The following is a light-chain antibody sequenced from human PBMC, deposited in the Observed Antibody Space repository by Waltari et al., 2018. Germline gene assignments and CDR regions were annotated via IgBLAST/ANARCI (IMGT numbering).Light chain of an antibody. CDR3: QQYNIPGT. CDR1: QSVRGW. Sequence: DIQMTQSPSTLSASVGDRVTITCRASQSVRGWLAWYQQKPGKAPKLLIYKASILESGVPSRVSGSGSGTDFTLTIRSLQPDDFATYYCQQYNIPGTFGKATEHEIK. CDR2: KAS. J-gene: IGKJ2*02. V-gene: IGKV1-5*03.